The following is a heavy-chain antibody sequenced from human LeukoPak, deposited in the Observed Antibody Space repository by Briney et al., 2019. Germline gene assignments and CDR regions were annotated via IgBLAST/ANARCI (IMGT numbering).Heavy chain of an antibody. D-gene: IGHD3-22*01. CDR1: GFTFSGYG. Sequence: GGSLRLSCAASGFTFSGYGMHWVRQAPGKGLEWVAFIRYDGSNKYHADSVKGRFTISRDNSKNTLYMQMNSLRAEDTAVYYCAKDLGYYDRSGYSPYWGQGTLVTVSS. V-gene: IGHV3-30*02. J-gene: IGHJ4*02. CDR3: AKDLGYYDRSGYSPY. CDR2: IRYDGSNK.